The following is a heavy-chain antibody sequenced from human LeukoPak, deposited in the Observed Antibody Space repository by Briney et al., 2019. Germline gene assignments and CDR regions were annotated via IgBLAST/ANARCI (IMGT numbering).Heavy chain of an antibody. CDR1: GFTFSSSW. J-gene: IGHJ4*02. Sequence: GSLRLSCAASGFTFSSSWMYWVRQAPGKGLAWVSRINSDGTSTTYADSVKGRFTISRDNAKNTLYLQMNTLRAEDTAVYYCARAGGGNAHFDYWGQGTLVTVSS. V-gene: IGHV3-74*01. CDR3: ARAGGGNAHFDY. CDR2: INSDGTST. D-gene: IGHD2-15*01.